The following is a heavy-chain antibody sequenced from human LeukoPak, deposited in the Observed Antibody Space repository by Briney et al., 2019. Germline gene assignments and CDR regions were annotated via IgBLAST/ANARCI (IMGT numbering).Heavy chain of an antibody. D-gene: IGHD2-15*01. CDR1: GGSISSGGYS. Sequence: PSETLSLTCAVSGGSISSGGYSWSWIRQPPGKGLEWIGYIYHSGSTYYNPSLKSRVTISVDTSKNQFSLKLSSVTAADTAVYYCARVGSRNLGYCSGGSCYPDYWGQGTLVTVSS. J-gene: IGHJ4*02. V-gene: IGHV4-30-2*01. CDR2: IYHSGST. CDR3: ARVGSRNLGYCSGGSCYPDY.